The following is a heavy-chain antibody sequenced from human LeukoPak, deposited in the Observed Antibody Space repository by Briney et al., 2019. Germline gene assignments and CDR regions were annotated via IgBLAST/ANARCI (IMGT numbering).Heavy chain of an antibody. CDR1: GYTFTSYA. D-gene: IGHD5-18*01. J-gene: IGHJ4*02. Sequence: ASVKVSCKASGYTFTSYAMHWVRQAPGQRLEWMGWINAGNGNTKYSQKLQGRVTITRDASASTAYMELSSLRSEDTAVYYCAREVGYSYGYYNDYWGQGTLVTVSS. CDR2: INAGNGNT. V-gene: IGHV1-3*01. CDR3: AREVGYSYGYYNDY.